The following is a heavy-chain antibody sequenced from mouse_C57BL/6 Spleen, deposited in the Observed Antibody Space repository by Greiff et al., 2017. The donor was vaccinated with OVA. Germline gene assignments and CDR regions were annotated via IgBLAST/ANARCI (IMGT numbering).Heavy chain of an antibody. CDR1: GYTFTSYW. CDR2: IDPSDSYT. J-gene: IGHJ1*03. Sequence: QVQLQQPGAELVRPGTSVKLSCKASGYTFTSYWMHWVKQRPGQGLEWIGVIDPSDSYTNYNQKFKGKATLTVDTSSSTAYMQLSSLTSEDSAVYYCARDYGSSKGYFDGWGTGTTVTVSS. V-gene: IGHV1-59*01. D-gene: IGHD1-1*01. CDR3: ARDYGSSKGYFDG.